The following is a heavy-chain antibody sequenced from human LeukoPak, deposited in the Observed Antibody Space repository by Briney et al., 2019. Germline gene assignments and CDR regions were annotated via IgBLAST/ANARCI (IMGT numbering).Heavy chain of an antibody. D-gene: IGHD2-21*02. CDR1: GFTFNNYW. Sequence: PGGSLRLSCEASGFTFNNYWMSWVRQAPGKGLEWVANIKQDGSEKYYVNSVKGRFTISRDNAKKSLYLQMNSLRAEDTAVYYCARGAYCGGDCYYLPYFDYWGQGTLVTVSS. CDR2: IKQDGSEK. J-gene: IGHJ4*02. CDR3: ARGAYCGGDCYYLPYFDY. V-gene: IGHV3-7*01.